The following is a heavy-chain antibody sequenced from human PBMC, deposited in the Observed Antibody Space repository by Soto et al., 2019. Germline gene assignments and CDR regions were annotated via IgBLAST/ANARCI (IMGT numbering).Heavy chain of an antibody. CDR2: IRRKANSYTT. V-gene: IGHV3-72*01. J-gene: IGHJ6*02. D-gene: IGHD6-19*01. CDR1: GLIFSDYH. CDR3: AMLGGWSGGSNDIDV. Sequence: EVQLVESGGGLVQPGGSLRLSCAASGLIFSDYHMDWVRQAPGKGLEWVGRIRRKANSYTTEYAASVKGRFTISRDDSKNSLYLQMNSLKTEDTAVYYCAMLGGWSGGSNDIDVCGQGTTVTVSS.